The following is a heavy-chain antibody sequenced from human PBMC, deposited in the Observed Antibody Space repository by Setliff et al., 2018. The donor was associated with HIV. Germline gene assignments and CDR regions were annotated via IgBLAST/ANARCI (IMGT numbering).Heavy chain of an antibody. CDR1: GFTFSNYA. CDR3: AKQMKSMGPYDGFDI. Sequence: PEGSLRLSCVAAGFTFSNYAMSWVRQPPGKGLEWVSGISGSGSTTLYADSVKGRFTISRDNSKNTVYLQMNTLRAEDTAIYYCAKQMKSMGPYDGFDIWGQGTMVTVSS. CDR2: ISGSGSTT. J-gene: IGHJ3*02. D-gene: IGHD3-10*01. V-gene: IGHV3-23*01.